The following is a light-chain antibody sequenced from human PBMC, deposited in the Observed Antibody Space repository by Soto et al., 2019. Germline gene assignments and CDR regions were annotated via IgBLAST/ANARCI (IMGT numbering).Light chain of an antibody. J-gene: IGKJ4*01. CDR2: KTS. CDR3: QQYKSFSLT. CDR1: QKINNG. Sequence: DIQMTQSPSTLSASVGDRVTITSRPSQKINNGLAWYQQKPGKAPKLLIYKTSDLERGVPSRFSGSGSGTEFSLTISSLQPDDFATYYCQQYKSFSLTFGGGTRVEVK. V-gene: IGKV1-5*03.